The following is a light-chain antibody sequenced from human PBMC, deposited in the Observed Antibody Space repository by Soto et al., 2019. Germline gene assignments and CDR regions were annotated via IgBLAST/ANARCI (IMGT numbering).Light chain of an antibody. Sequence: EIVLTQSPGTLSLSPGERATLSCRTSQSVSSSYLAWYQQKPGQAPRLLIYGASSRATGIPDRFSGSGSGTAVTLTISRLEPEDFAVYYCQQYGRSWWTFGQGTKVEIK. CDR1: QSVSSSY. J-gene: IGKJ1*01. CDR2: GAS. V-gene: IGKV3-20*01. CDR3: QQYGRSWWT.